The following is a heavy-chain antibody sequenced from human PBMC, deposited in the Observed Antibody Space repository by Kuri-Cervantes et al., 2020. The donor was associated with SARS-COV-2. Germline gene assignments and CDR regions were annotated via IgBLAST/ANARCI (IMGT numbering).Heavy chain of an antibody. D-gene: IGHD3-22*01. CDR1: GYSFTSYW. J-gene: IGHJ6*03. CDR2: IYPGDSDT. V-gene: IGHV5-51*01. Sequence: GESLKISCKGSGYSFTSYWIGWVRQMPGKGLEWMGIIYPGDSDTRYSPSFQGQVTISADKSISTAYLQWSSLKASDTAMYYCARHDSSGNGSYYYYYMDVWGKGTTVTVSS. CDR3: ARHDSSGNGSYYYYYMDV.